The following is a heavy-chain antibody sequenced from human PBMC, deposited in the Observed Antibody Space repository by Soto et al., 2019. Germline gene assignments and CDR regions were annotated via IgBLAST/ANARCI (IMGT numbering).Heavy chain of an antibody. D-gene: IGHD2-8*01. V-gene: IGHV6-1*01. CDR1: GDSVSSNSAV. Sequence: QTLSLTCAISGDSVSSNSAVWNWNRQSPSRGLEWLGRTYYRSKWENDYAVSVKGRITINPDTSNNQFSLQLNSVTPDDTAVYYCARLIGNSWLDSWGQGTLVTVSS. CDR2: TYYRSKWEN. J-gene: IGHJ5*01. CDR3: ARLIGNSWLDS.